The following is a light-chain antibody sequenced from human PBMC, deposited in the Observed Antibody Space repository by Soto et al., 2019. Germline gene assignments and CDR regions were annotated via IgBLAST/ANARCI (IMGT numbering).Light chain of an antibody. CDR1: QSVSSSY. CDR3: QQYGSSPSKYY. V-gene: IGKV3-20*01. CDR2: GAS. Sequence: EIVLTQSPGTLSLSPGERATLACRASQSVSSSYLAWYQQKPGQAPMLLIYGASSRATGIPDRFSGSGSGTDFSLTISRLESEDFAVYYCQQYGSSPSKYYFGHGTKLEIK. J-gene: IGKJ2*01.